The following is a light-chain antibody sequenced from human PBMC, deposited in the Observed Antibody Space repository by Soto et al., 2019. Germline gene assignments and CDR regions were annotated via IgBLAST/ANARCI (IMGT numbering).Light chain of an antibody. CDR3: AAWDDSLSGPR. CDR1: SSNIGSNY. Sequence: QSVLTQPPSASGTPGQRVTISCSGSSSNIGSNYVYWYQQLPGTAPKLLIYRNNQRPSGVPDRFSGSKSGTSASLAISGLRSEDEADYYCAAWDDSLSGPRFGGGTKLTVL. CDR2: RNN. J-gene: IGLJ3*02. V-gene: IGLV1-47*01.